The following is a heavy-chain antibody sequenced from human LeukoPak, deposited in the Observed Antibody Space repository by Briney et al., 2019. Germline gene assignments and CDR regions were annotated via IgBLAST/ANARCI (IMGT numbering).Heavy chain of an antibody. CDR2: SNPHSGGT. V-gene: IGHV1-2*02. CDR3: ARSIAEAEPASDF. CDR1: GYTFSVYY. Sequence: GASVKVSCKASGYTFSVYYMHWVRQAPGQGLEWMGWSNPHSGGTQYAQKFQGRVTLTRDTSISTAYMELSRLRSDDTAVYYRARSIAEAEPASDFWGQGTLVTVSS. J-gene: IGHJ4*02. D-gene: IGHD6-13*01.